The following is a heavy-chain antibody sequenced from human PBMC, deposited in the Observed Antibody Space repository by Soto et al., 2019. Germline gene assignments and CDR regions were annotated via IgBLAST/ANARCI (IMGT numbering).Heavy chain of an antibody. CDR3: ARVVLGAEAWFGP. CDR1: GYTFSNYG. Sequence: ASVKVSCKTSGYTFSNYGITWLRQAPGQPLEWLGWISLYSDGTNYAQKFQGRVSMTTDTSTTTAYMELRSLRSDDTAVYYCARVVLGAEAWFGPWGQGTLVTVSS. V-gene: IGHV1-18*01. J-gene: IGHJ5*02. D-gene: IGHD2-2*01. CDR2: ISLYSDGT.